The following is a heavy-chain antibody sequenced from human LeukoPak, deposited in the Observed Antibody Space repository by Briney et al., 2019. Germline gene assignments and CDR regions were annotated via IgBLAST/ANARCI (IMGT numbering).Heavy chain of an antibody. D-gene: IGHD3-22*01. J-gene: IGHJ3*02. CDR3: ARGRAGYDSSGYYYEADAFDI. CDR1: GGSISSYY. V-gene: IGHV4-59*01. Sequence: SETLSLTCTVSGGSISSYYWSWIRQPPGKGLEWIGYIYYSGSTNYSPSLKSRVTISVDTSKNQFSLKLSSVTAADTAVYYCARGRAGYDSSGYYYEADAFDIWGQGTMVTVSS. CDR2: IYYSGST.